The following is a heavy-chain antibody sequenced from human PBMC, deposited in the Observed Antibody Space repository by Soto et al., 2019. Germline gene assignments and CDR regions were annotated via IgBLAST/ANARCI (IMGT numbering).Heavy chain of an antibody. CDR1: GFTFSDHY. J-gene: IGHJ4*02. CDR3: ARAYDSSGYYFDY. CDR2: TRNKANSYTT. Sequence: GGSLRLSCAASGFTFSDHYMDWVRQAPGKGLEWVGRTRNKANSYTTEYAASVKGRFTISRDDSKNSLYLQMNSLKTEDTAVYYCARAYDSSGYYFDYWGQGTLVTVSS. V-gene: IGHV3-72*01. D-gene: IGHD3-22*01.